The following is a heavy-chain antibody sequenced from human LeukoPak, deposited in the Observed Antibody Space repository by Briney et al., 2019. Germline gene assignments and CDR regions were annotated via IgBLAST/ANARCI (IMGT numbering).Heavy chain of an antibody. D-gene: IGHD2-15*01. V-gene: IGHV3-23*01. Sequence: GGSLRLSCAASGFTFSNYAMSWVRQAPGKGLDWVSVIISIGGTTYYADSVKGRFTISRDNSKNMLYLQMNSLRAEDTAVYYCAKTQGYYDYWGQGTLVTVSS. CDR1: GFTFSNYA. J-gene: IGHJ4*02. CDR3: AKTQGYYDY. CDR2: IISIGGTT.